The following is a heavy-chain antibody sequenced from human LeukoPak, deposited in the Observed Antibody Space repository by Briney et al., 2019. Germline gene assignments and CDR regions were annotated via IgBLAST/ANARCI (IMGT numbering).Heavy chain of an antibody. J-gene: IGHJ5*02. CDR2: ISGSGGNT. D-gene: IGHD1-26*01. Sequence: GGSLRLSCAASGFTFSSYAMSWVRQAPGKGLEWVAAISGSGGNTYYADSVKGRFTISRDNSKNTLYLQMNSLRAEDKAVYYCAKGPHSGFSWGQGTLVTVSS. V-gene: IGHV3-23*01. CDR1: GFTFSSYA. CDR3: AKGPHSGFS.